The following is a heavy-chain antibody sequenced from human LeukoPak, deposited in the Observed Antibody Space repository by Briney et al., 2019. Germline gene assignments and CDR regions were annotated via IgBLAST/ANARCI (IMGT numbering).Heavy chain of an antibody. CDR3: ARVTGSITYIDF. CDR1: GASISSGGFF. CDR2: IYYRGDT. V-gene: IGHV4-31*11. Sequence: PSQTLSLTCAVSGASISSGGFFWSWIRQHPGMGLEWLGYIYYRGDTYCNPSLNSRVTISVDTSKNQFSLELSSVTAADTAVYYCARVTGSITYIDFWGQGTLVTVSS. D-gene: IGHD3-10*01. J-gene: IGHJ4*02.